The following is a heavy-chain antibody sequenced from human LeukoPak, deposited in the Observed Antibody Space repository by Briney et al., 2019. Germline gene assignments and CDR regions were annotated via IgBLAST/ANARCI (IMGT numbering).Heavy chain of an antibody. D-gene: IGHD2-2*01. J-gene: IGHJ4*02. CDR3: ARDSVLVPAATFDY. CDR2: IIPILGIA. CDR1: GGTFISYT. Sequence: GSSXKVSCKASGGTFISYTISWVRQAPGQGLEWMGRIIPILGIANYAQKFQGRVTITADKSTSTAYMELSSLRSEDTAVYYCARDSVLVPAATFDYWGQGTLVTVSS. V-gene: IGHV1-69*04.